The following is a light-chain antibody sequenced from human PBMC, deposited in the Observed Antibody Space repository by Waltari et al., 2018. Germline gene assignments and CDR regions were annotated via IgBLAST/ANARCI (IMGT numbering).Light chain of an antibody. Sequence: DVAMTQSPLSLPITLGQPASISCRSSQGLVSSDGNTYFNWFQQRPGQAPRRLLYKVSNRDSEVPDRFSGSGSGTDFTLRISMVEAEDVGGYYCMQGTHWPWTFGQGTKVEIK. CDR1: QGLVSSDGNTY. J-gene: IGKJ1*01. V-gene: IGKV2-30*01. CDR3: MQGTHWPWT. CDR2: KVS.